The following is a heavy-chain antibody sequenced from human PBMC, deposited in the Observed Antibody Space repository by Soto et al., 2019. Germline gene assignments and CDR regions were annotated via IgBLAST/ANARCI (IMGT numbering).Heavy chain of an antibody. D-gene: IGHD2-8*01. CDR1: CGSVINSNYY. V-gene: IGHV4-39*01. J-gene: IGHJ4*02. CDR3: VSQRTSVLTQAYFDY. Sequence: PETLSLTCTFSCGSVINSNYYWGSIRQSPGKGLEWIGSVYYRGRSYSKSSVKSRVTISVDTSKNQFSLNLNSVTASDTAVYYCVSQRTSVLTQAYFDYWGPGALVTVSS. CDR2: VYYRGRS.